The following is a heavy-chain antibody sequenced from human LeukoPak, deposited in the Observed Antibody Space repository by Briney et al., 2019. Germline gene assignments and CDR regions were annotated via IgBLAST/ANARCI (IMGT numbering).Heavy chain of an antibody. CDR3: ARDVSSGWYFFGY. V-gene: IGHV3-7*01. CDR1: GFTFSSYW. D-gene: IGHD6-19*01. J-gene: IGHJ4*02. CDR2: IKQDGSEK. Sequence: PGGSLRLSCAASGFTFSSYWMSWVRQAPGKGLEWVANIKQDGSEKYYVDSAKGRFTISGDNAKNSLYLQMNSLRAEDTAVYYCARDVSSGWYFFGYWGQGTLVTVSS.